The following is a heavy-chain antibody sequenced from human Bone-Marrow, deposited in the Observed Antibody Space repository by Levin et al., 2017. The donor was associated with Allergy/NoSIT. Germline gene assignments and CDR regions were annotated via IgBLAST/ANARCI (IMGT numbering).Heavy chain of an antibody. V-gene: IGHV4-38-2*01. D-gene: IGHD3-16*01. J-gene: IGHJ4*02. CDR1: GYSISSGYN. CDR2: IYHSGST. CDR3: ARAGMITFGGSQFDY. Sequence: SCVVSGYSISSGYNWGWIRQSPGKGLEWIGSIYHSGSTYYNPSLKSRVTISVDTSKNQFSLKLSSVTAADTAVYYCARAGMITFGGSQFDYWGQGTLVTVSS.